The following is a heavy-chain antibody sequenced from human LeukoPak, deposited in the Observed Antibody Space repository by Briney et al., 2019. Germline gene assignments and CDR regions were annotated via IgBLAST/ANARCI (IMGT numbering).Heavy chain of an antibody. Sequence: PGGSLRLSCAASGFTFSSYGMHWVRQAPGKGLEWVAVISYDGSNKYYADSVKGRFTISRDNSKNTLYLQMNSLRAEDTAVYYCAKDRNVWGSYRYAGDFDYWGQGTLVTVSS. CDR2: ISYDGSNK. D-gene: IGHD3-16*02. CDR3: AKDRNVWGSYRYAGDFDY. V-gene: IGHV3-30*18. J-gene: IGHJ4*02. CDR1: GFTFSSYG.